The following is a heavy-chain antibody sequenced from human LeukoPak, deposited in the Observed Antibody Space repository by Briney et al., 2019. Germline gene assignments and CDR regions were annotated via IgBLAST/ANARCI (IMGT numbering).Heavy chain of an antibody. CDR1: GGSINSGSYF. J-gene: IGHJ4*02. CDR2: IYTSGRT. Sequence: SQTLSLTCTVSGGSINSGSYFWSWIRQPAGKGLEWIGRIYTSGRTNYNPSLKSRVTMSIDTTEDRVSLTIRSVTAPDTAFYYCARRDISSGWSFDYWGQGTLVTVSS. V-gene: IGHV4-61*02. D-gene: IGHD6-19*01. CDR3: ARRDISSGWSFDY.